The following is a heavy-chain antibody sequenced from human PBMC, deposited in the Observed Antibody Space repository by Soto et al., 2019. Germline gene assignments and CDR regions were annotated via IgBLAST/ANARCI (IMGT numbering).Heavy chain of an antibody. CDR1: GGSITSYY. CDR3: ARGYPYFDY. V-gene: IGHV4-59*01. D-gene: IGHD1-1*01. CDR2: IYYSGTT. J-gene: IGHJ4*02. Sequence: PSETLSLTCTVSGGSITSYYWSWIRQPPGKGLEWIGYIYYSGTTNNNPSLKSRVTISVDTSKNQFSLKLSSATAADTAVYYCARGYPYFDYWGLGSLVTVSS.